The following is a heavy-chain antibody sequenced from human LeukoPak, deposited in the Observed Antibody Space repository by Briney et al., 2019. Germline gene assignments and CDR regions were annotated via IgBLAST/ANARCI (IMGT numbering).Heavy chain of an antibody. CDR3: ARAYYDMNYYYYDMDV. D-gene: IGHD3-22*01. CDR2: IIPIFGTA. Sequence: GSSVKVSCKASGGTFSSYAIGWVRQAPGQGLEWMGGIIPIFGTANYAQKFQGRVTITADESTSTAYMELSSLRSEDTAVYYCARAYYDMNYYYYDMDVWGQGTTVTVSS. V-gene: IGHV1-69*01. J-gene: IGHJ6*02. CDR1: GGTFSSYA.